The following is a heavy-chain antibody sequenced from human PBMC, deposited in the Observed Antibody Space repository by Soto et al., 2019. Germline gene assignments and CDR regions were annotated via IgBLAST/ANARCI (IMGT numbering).Heavy chain of an antibody. J-gene: IGHJ3*02. D-gene: IGHD2-21*01. Sequence: PGGSLRLSCAASGFTFSGSAMPWVRQASGKGLEWVGRIRSKANSYATAYADSVTGRFTISRDNSKNTLYLQMNSLRAEDTAVYYCARDWAWPRGAFDIWGQGTMVTVSS. CDR3: ARDWAWPRGAFDI. CDR1: GFTFSGSA. V-gene: IGHV3-73*01. CDR2: IRSKANSYAT.